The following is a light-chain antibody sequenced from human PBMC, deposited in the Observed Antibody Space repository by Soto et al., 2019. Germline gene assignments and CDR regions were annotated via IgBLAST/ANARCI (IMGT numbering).Light chain of an antibody. CDR1: QSISSG. V-gene: IGKV1-5*03. J-gene: IGKJ3*01. CDR2: KAS. Sequence: DIQMTQSPSTLSASVGDRVTITCRASQSISSGLAWYQQKPGKAPKLLIYKASSLESGFPSGFSGSGSGTEFTLNISCLQPGDFATYYCQQYDSFPFTCCPGTKVDVK. CDR3: QQYDSFPFT.